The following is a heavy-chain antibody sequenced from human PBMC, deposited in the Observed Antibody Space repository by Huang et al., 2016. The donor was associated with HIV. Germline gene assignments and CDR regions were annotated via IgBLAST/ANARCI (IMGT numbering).Heavy chain of an antibody. CDR1: GYTLADLS. CDR3: ATSKDYGDYFDY. V-gene: IGHV1-24*01. CDR2: FDPEDAET. J-gene: IGHJ4*02. Sequence: QVQLVQPGAEVKKPGASVKVSCKISGYTLADLSMHWVRQAPGEGLEWIGGFDPEDAETIYAQKFQGRVTMTEDTSTDTAYLELSSLRSEDTAVYYCATSKDYGDYFDYWGQGTLVTVSS. D-gene: IGHD4-17*01.